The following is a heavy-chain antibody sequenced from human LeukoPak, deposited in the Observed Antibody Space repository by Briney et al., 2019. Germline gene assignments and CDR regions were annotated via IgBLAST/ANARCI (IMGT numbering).Heavy chain of an antibody. J-gene: IGHJ5*02. CDR3: ARHSQQPRPDP. CDR2: ISSSGSTI. CDR1: GFTFSDYY. Sequence: PGGSLRLSCAASGFTFSDYYTSWIRQAPGKGLVWVSYISSSGSTIYYADSVKGRFTISRDNAKNSLYLQMNSLRAEDTAVYYCARHSQQPRPDPWGQGTLVTVSS. D-gene: IGHD6-13*01. V-gene: IGHV3-11*04.